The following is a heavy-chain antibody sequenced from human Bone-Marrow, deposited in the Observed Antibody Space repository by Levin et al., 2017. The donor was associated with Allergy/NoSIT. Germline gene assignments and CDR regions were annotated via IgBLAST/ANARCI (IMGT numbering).Heavy chain of an antibody. Sequence: GESLKISCKGSGYKSPNYWIAWVRQMPGRGLEWMGSIYLGDSETTYSPSFHGNVTISADKNIRTAYLQWSTLKAADTAIYYCIQEAERRVMNWGQGTLVTVSS. J-gene: IGHJ4*02. V-gene: IGHV5-51*01. CDR3: IQEAERRVMN. CDR1: GYKSPNYW. D-gene: IGHD5-18*01. CDR2: IYLGDSET.